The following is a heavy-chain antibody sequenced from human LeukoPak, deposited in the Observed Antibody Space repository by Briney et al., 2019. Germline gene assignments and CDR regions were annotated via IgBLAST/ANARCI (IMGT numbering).Heavy chain of an antibody. Sequence: GGSLRLSCAASGFSFSAYWMTWVRQAPGKGLEWLANIKEDGSVKYYVDSVKGRFSMSRDNAENSLYLQMNSLRGEDTAVYYFVRDGSSGNERAFDYWGQGTLVTVSS. CDR3: VRDGSSGNERAFDY. J-gene: IGHJ4*02. CDR1: GFSFSAYW. D-gene: IGHD3-10*01. CDR2: IKEDGSVK. V-gene: IGHV3-7*01.